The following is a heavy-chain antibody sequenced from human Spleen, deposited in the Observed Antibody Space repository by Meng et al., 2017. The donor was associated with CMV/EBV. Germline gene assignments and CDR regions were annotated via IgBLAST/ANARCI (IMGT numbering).Heavy chain of an antibody. CDR3: ARESVAAAGILYFDY. Sequence: QVELCQAGAEVKKPGASVKVSWKASGYTFTGYDMHWVRQAPGQGLEWMGWINPNSGGTNYAQKFQGRVTMTRDTSISTAYMELSRLRSDDTAVYYCARESVAAAGILYFDYWGQGTLVTVSS. D-gene: IGHD6-13*01. CDR2: INPNSGGT. J-gene: IGHJ4*02. CDR1: GYTFTGYD. V-gene: IGHV1-2*02.